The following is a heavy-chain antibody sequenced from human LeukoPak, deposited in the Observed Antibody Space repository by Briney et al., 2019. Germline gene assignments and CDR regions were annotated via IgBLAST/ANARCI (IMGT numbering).Heavy chain of an antibody. CDR1: GVSISSHD. J-gene: IGHJ4*02. V-gene: IGHV4-59*11. CDR3: SRKMPRNRISLDF. CDR2: IYDSGST. Sequence: KTSETLSLTCTVSGVSISSHDWSWIRQPPGKGLEWIGYIYDSGSTNYNPSLKNRVTISVDTSKNQFSLKLTSVTAADTAVYYCSRKMPRNRISLDFWGQGTLVTVSS. D-gene: IGHD2-2*01.